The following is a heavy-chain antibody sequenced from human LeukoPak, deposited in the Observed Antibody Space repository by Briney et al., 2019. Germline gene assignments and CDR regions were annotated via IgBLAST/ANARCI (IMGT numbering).Heavy chain of an antibody. CDR2: IYYSGST. D-gene: IGHD4-17*01. CDR3: ARATTTVTTFDY. V-gene: IGHV4-39*07. J-gene: IGHJ4*02. CDR1: GGSISSSSYY. Sequence: SETLSLTCTVSGGSISSSSYYWGWIRQPPGKGLEWLGSIYYSGSTYYNPSLKSRVTISVDTSKNQFSLKLSSVTAADTAVYYCARATTTVTTFDYWGQGTLVTVSS.